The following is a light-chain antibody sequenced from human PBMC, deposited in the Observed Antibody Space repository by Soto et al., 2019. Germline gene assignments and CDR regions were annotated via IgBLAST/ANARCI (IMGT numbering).Light chain of an antibody. CDR3: GSKAGSNKHVV. V-gene: IGLV2-8*01. CDR2: EVT. Sequence: QSALTQPPSASGSPGQSVTISCAGSSSDIGASNSVSWYQQHPGKAPKLLISEVTKRPSGVPDRFSGSKSGNTASLTVSGRQADDEADYYCGSKAGSNKHVVFGGGTQLTVL. CDR1: SSDIGASNS. J-gene: IGLJ2*01.